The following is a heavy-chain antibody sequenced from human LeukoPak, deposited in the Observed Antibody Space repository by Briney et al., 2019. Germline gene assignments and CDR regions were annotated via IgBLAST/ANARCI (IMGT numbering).Heavy chain of an antibody. CDR2: INSDGINT. D-gene: IGHD3-16*01. CDR3: AKVTEGANYYYMDV. Sequence: GGSLRLSCAASGFTFSNYWMHWVRQAPGKGLVWVSRINSDGINTSYADSVKGRFTISRDNAKNSLFLQMNSLRAEDTAVYYCAKVTEGANYYYMDVWGKGTTVTISS. V-gene: IGHV3-74*01. J-gene: IGHJ6*03. CDR1: GFTFSNYW.